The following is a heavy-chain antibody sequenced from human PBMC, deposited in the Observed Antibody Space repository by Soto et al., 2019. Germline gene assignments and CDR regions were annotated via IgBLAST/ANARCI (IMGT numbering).Heavy chain of an antibody. Sequence: QVQLQESGPGLVKPSQTLSLTCTVSGGSISSGGYYWSWIRQHPGKGLEWIGYIYYSGSTYYNPSLKSRVTISVDTSKNQFSLKLSSVTAADTAVYYCARDSATVEKWGPYYDGMDVWGQGTTVTVSS. V-gene: IGHV4-31*03. CDR2: IYYSGST. D-gene: IGHD4-17*01. CDR3: ARDSATVEKWGPYYDGMDV. J-gene: IGHJ6*02. CDR1: GGSISSGGYY.